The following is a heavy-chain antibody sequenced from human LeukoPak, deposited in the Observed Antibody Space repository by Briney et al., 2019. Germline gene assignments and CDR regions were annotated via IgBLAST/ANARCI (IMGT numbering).Heavy chain of an antibody. CDR2: IYYSGST. D-gene: IGHD3-9*01. V-gene: IGHV4-39*05. CDR1: GGSISSSNYY. Sequence: KPSETPSLTCTVSGGSISSSNYYWVWIRQPPGKGLEWVGSIYYSGSTYYNPSLKSRVTISVDTSKNQFSLKLSSVTAADTAVYYCALRYFDRDYWGQGTLVTVSS. CDR3: ALRYFDRDY. J-gene: IGHJ4*02.